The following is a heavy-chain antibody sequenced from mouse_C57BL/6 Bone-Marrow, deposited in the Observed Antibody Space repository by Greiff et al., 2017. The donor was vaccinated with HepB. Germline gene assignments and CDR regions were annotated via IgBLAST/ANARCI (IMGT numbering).Heavy chain of an antibody. CDR1: GYAFSSSW. V-gene: IGHV1-82*01. J-gene: IGHJ4*01. Sequence: VMLVESGPELVKPGASVKISCKASGYAFSSSWMNWVKQRPGKGLEWIGRIYPGDGDTNYNGKFKGKATLTADKSSSTAYMQLSSLTSEDSAVYFCARCPNLLLRGYAMDYWGQGTSVTVSS. CDR2: IYPGDGDT. CDR3: ARCPNLLLRGYAMDY. D-gene: IGHD1-1*01.